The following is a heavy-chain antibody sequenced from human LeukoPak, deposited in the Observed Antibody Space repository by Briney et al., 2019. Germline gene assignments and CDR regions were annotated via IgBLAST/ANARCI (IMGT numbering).Heavy chain of an antibody. CDR2: INHSGST. Sequence: VXXGSFXGYYXXWIRQPPGKGLEXIGEINHSGSTNYNPALKRRGTISVHTSKHQFSLKLSSVTAADTAVYYCARVRKAAAGRGGFDYWGQGTLVTVSS. CDR3: ARVRKAAAGRGGFDY. CDR1: XGSFXGYY. J-gene: IGHJ4*02. D-gene: IGHD6-13*01. V-gene: IGHV4-34*01.